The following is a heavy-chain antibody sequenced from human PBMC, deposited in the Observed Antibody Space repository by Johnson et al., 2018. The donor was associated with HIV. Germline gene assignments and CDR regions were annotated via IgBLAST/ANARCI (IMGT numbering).Heavy chain of an antibody. J-gene: IGHJ3*02. D-gene: IGHD2-21*01. V-gene: IGHV3-23*04. CDR2: ISGSDGST. CDR1: GFTFSSYA. CDR3: AKDSNGYCGGDCLSPGAFDI. Sequence: VQLVESGGGVVRPGGSLRISCAASGFTFSSYAMTWVRQAPGKGLEWVSAISGSDGSTYYADSVKGRFTISRDNSKNTLYLQMNSLRAEDTAVYYCAKDSNGYCGGDCLSPGAFDIWGQGTMVAVSS.